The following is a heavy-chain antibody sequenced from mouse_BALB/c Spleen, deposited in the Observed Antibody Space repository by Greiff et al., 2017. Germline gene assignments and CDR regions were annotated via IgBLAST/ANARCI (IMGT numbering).Heavy chain of an antibody. CDR3: ARPDYAMDY. CDR2: ISSGGST. CDR1: GFTFSSYA. V-gene: IGHV5-6-5*01. J-gene: IGHJ4*01. Sequence: DVMLVESGGGLVKPGGSLKLSCAASGFTFSSYAMSWVRQTPEKRLEWVASISSGGSTYYPDSVKGRFTISRDNARNILYLQMSSLRSEDTAMYYCARPDYAMDYWGQGTSVTVSS.